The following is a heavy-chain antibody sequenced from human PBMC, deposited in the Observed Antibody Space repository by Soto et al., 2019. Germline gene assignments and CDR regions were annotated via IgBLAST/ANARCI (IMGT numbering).Heavy chain of an antibody. D-gene: IGHD3-22*01. V-gene: IGHV3-21*01. CDR3: ARGSVFRYYYDSSGYWFQH. J-gene: IGHJ1*01. CDR2: ISSSSSYI. Sequence: PGGSLRLSCAASGFTFSSYSMNWVRQSPGKGLEWVSSISSSSSYIYYADSVKGRFTISRGNAKNSLYLQMNSLRAEDTAVYYCARGSVFRYYYDSSGYWFQHWGQGTLVTVSS. CDR1: GFTFSSYS.